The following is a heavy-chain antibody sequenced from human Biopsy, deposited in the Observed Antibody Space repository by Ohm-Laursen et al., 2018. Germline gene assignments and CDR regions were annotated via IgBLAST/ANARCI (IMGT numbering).Heavy chain of an antibody. V-gene: IGHV1-69*13. CDR1: GGAFTNYA. J-gene: IGHJ6*02. CDR2: IITVSETA. Sequence: EASVKVSCKASGGAFTNYAINWVRQAPGHGLEWMGGIITVSETAGYAERFQGRVTITADVTTTTAYMDLSGLRSEDTAAYYCVAYPSSGFFENNDDFAMDVWGQGTTVIVSS. CDR3: VAYPSSGFFENNDDFAMDV. D-gene: IGHD6-19*01.